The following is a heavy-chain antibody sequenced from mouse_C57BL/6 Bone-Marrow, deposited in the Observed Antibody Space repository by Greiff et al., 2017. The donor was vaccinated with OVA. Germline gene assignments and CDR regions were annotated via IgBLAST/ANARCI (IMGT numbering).Heavy chain of an antibody. J-gene: IGHJ2*01. CDR3: ARSGRVAGYYLDY. Sequence: VKLQESGAELAKPGASVKLSCKASGYTFTSYWMHWVKQRPGQGLEWIGYINPSSGYTKYNQKFKDKATLTADKSSSTAYMQLRRLTYEDSAVYYCARSGRVAGYYLDYWGQGTTLTVSS. D-gene: IGHD1-1*01. V-gene: IGHV1-7*01. CDR1: GYTFTSYW. CDR2: INPSSGYT.